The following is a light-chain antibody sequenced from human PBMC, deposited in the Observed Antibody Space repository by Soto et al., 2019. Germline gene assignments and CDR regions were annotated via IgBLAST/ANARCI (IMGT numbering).Light chain of an antibody. CDR2: ATS. Sequence: EIVMTQSPATLSVSPGERATLSCRASHRVSSYLAWYQQKPGQAPRLLIYATSTRATGIPARFSGSGSGTEFTLTISSLQSEDFAVYYCQQYGSSPSFGQGTKVDIK. CDR1: HRVSSY. V-gene: IGKV3-15*01. CDR3: QQYGSSPS. J-gene: IGKJ1*01.